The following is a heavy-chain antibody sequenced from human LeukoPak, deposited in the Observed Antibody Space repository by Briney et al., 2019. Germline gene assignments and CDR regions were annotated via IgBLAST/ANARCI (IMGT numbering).Heavy chain of an antibody. V-gene: IGHV4-4*07. Sequence: SETLSLTCNVSGDSINSYYWSWIRQPAGKGLEWIGRIHSSGSPNYNPSLESRVIMSVDTSKNKVSLNLNSVTAADTAVYYCARSVHDFWSGYDYFDYWGQGTLVTVSS. D-gene: IGHD3-3*01. CDR3: ARSVHDFWSGYDYFDY. CDR1: GDSINSYY. J-gene: IGHJ4*02. CDR2: IHSSGSP.